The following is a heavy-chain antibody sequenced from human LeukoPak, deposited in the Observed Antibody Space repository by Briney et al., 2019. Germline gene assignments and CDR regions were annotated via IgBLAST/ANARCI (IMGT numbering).Heavy chain of an antibody. Sequence: GGSLRLSCAASGFTFSSYAMSWVRQAPGKGLEWVSAISGSGGSTYYADSVKGRFTISRDNSKNTLYPQMNSLRAEDTAVYYCARESGSYDAFDIWGQGTMVTVSS. D-gene: IGHD1-26*01. CDR1: GFTFSSYA. V-gene: IGHV3-23*01. CDR2: ISGSGGST. CDR3: ARESGSYDAFDI. J-gene: IGHJ3*02.